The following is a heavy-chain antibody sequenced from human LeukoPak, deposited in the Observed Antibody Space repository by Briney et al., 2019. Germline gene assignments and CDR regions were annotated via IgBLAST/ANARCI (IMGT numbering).Heavy chain of an antibody. CDR3: ARVIRAAPGKGYFDY. V-gene: IGHV3-23*01. CDR1: GFIFSTYA. Sequence: GGSLRLSCATSGFIFSTYALSWVRQAPGKGLEWASSISGSGGSTYHADSVKGRFTISRDSSKNTLYLQMNSLRAEGTAIYYCARVIRAAPGKGYFDYWGQGTLVTVSS. D-gene: IGHD6-13*01. J-gene: IGHJ4*02. CDR2: ISGSGGST.